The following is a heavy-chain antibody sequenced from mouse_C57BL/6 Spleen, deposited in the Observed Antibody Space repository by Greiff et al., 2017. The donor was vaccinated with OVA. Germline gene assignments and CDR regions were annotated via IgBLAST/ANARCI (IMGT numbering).Heavy chain of an antibody. V-gene: IGHV1-80*01. J-gene: IGHJ3*01. D-gene: IGHD2-5*01. CDR3: ARDYSNFLFAY. CDR2: IYPGDGDT. CDR1: GYAFSSYW. Sequence: QVQLKESGAELVKPGASVKISCKASGYAFSSYWMNWVKQRPGKGLEWIGQIYPGDGDTNYNGKFKGKATLTADKSSSTAYMQLSSLTSEDSAVYFCARDYSNFLFAYWGQGTLVTVSA.